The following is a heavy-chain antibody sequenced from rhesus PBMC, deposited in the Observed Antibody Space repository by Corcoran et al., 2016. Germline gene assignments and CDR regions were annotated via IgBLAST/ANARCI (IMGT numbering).Heavy chain of an antibody. J-gene: IGHJ4*01. V-gene: IGHV1-1*01. Sequence: QVQLVQSGAELKQPGASVKLSCKASGYTFTNYYMHWVRQAPGQGLEWIGLISPYNGNKSFAATFQGRVSITTDTSTTTGYMELSSLRSEDTAVYYWTREGAAATFGFDYWGQGVQVTVSS. CDR2: ISPYNGNK. CDR3: TREGAAATFGFDY. CDR1: GYTFTNYY. D-gene: IGHD6-43*01.